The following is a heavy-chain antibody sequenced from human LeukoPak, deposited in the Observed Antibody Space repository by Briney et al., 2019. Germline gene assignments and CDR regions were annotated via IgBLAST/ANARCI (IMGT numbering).Heavy chain of an antibody. J-gene: IGHJ4*02. Sequence: HPSETLSLTCAVYGGSFSGYYWSWVRQAPGKGLEWVSAISGSGGSTYYADSVRGRFTISRDNSKNTLYLQMNSLRAEDTAVYYCAKDTGQQLVGGYYFDYWGQGTLVTVSS. CDR3: AKDTGQQLVGGYYFDY. CDR2: ISGSGGST. CDR1: GGSFSGYY. D-gene: IGHD6-13*01. V-gene: IGHV3-23*01.